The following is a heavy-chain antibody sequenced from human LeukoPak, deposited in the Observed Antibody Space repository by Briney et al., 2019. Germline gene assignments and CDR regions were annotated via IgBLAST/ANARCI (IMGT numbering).Heavy chain of an antibody. Sequence: GGSLRLSCAASGFTFGDYAMHWVRQAPGKGLEWVSLISGDGDRTYYADSVKGRFTISRDNSKNSLYLQMNSLRTEDTALYYCAKGHVDYGDYGAFDYWGQGTLVTVSS. CDR3: AKGHVDYGDYGAFDY. CDR2: ISGDGDRT. V-gene: IGHV3-43*02. J-gene: IGHJ4*02. CDR1: GFTFGDYA. D-gene: IGHD4-17*01.